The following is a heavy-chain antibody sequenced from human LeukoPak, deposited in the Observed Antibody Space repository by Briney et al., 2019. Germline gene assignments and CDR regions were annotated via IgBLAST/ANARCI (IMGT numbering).Heavy chain of an antibody. J-gene: IGHJ4*02. CDR1: GFTFSSYS. V-gene: IGHV3-48*01. CDR3: STNRSTIHYGASVQGPFLIHRDNPKSSLYRQMKRWRPEDTAGYYLARPGRLRPLDY. CDR2: ISSSSSTI. Sequence: TGGSLRLSCAASGFTFSSYSMNWVRQAPGKGLEWVSYISSSSSTIYYADSVKGRFTISRDNSKNSLYLQMNRLRAQDTAVYYCSTNRSTIHYGASVQGPFLIHRDNPKSSLYRQMKRWRPEDTAGYYLARPGRLRPLDYWVQGTLVTVCS. D-gene: IGHD2-2*01.